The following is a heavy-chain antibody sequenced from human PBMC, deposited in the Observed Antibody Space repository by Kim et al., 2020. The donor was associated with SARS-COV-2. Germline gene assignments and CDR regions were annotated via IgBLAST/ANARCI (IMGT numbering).Heavy chain of an antibody. CDR3: ARFCADEWIFEYTQQPDHGVHYYYGMDV. CDR1: GFTFSSYW. J-gene: IGHJ6*02. Sequence: GGSLRLSCAASGFTFSSYWMSWVRQAPGKGLEWVANIKQDGSEKYYVDSVKGRFTISRDNAKNSLYLQMNSLRAEDTAVYYCARFCADEWIFEYTQQPDHGVHYYYGMDVWGQGTTVTVSS. D-gene: IGHD3-3*01. CDR2: IKQDGSEK. V-gene: IGHV3-7*01.